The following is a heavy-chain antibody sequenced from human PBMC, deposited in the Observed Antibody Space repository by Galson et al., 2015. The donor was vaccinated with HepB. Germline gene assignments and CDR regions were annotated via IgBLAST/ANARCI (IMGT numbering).Heavy chain of an antibody. D-gene: IGHD3-22*01. CDR1: GGSFSGYY. CDR2: TNHSGST. CDR3: ARADWDLEYYDSSGYPQFDY. J-gene: IGHJ4*02. V-gene: IGHV4-34*01. Sequence: ETLSLTCAVYGGSFSGYYWGWIRQPPGKGLEWIGETNHSGSTNYNPSLKSRVTISVDTSKNQFSLKLSSVTAADTAVYYCARADWDLEYYDSSGYPQFDYWGQGTLVTVSS.